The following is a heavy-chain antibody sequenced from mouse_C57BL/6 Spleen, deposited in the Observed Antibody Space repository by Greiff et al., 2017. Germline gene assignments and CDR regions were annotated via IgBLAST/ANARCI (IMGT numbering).Heavy chain of an antibody. CDR3: ARGIYYGNYGFAY. Sequence: EVQLQQSGPELVKPGASVKISCKASGYTFTDYYMNWVKQSHGKSLEWIVDINPNNGGTSYNQKFKGKATLTVDKSSSTAYMELRSLTSEDSAVYYCARGIYYGNYGFAYWGQGTLVTVSA. J-gene: IGHJ3*01. D-gene: IGHD2-1*01. V-gene: IGHV1-26*01. CDR1: GYTFTDYY. CDR2: INPNNGGT.